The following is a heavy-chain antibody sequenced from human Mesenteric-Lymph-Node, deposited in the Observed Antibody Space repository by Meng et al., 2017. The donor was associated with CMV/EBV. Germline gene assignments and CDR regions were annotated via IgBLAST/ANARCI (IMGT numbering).Heavy chain of an antibody. CDR1: GFTFSSYS. V-gene: IGHV3-21*01. CDR2: ISSSSSYI. J-gene: IGHJ4*02. D-gene: IGHD4-17*01. Sequence: GGSLKISCAASGFTFSSYSMNWVRQAPGKGLEWVSSISSSSSYIYYADSVKGRFTISRDNAKNSLYLQMNSLRAEDTAVYYCARGDPTVTTDYWGQGTLVTVSS. CDR3: ARGDPTVTTDY.